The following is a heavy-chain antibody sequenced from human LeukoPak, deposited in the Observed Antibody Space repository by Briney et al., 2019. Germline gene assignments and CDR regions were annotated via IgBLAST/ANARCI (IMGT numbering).Heavy chain of an antibody. J-gene: IGHJ4*02. Sequence: SETLSLTCSVSGDSITSNNFYWGWFRQPPGKGLEWIGTAYHTGITHYNPSLSSRISMSVDTAKNHFSLRLNSVTANDTAVYYCARHGILTDHSVRYWGQGILVTVSS. CDR3: ARHGILTDHSVRY. V-gene: IGHV4-39*01. CDR1: GDSITSNNFY. CDR2: AYHTGIT. D-gene: IGHD3-9*01.